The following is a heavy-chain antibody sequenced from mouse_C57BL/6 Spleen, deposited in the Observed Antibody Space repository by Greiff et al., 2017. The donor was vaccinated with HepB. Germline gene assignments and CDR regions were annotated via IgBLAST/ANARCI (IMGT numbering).Heavy chain of an antibody. J-gene: IGHJ4*01. CDR2: INPNNGGT. V-gene: IGHV1-22*01. CDR3: ARGLPYAMDY. CDR1: GYTFTDYN. D-gene: IGHD6-1*01. Sequence: EVMLVESGPELVKPGASVKMSCKASGYTFTDYNMHWVKQSHGKSLEWIGYINPNNGGTSYNQKFKGKATLTVNKSSSTAYMELRSLTSEDSAVYYCARGLPYAMDYWGQGTSVTVSS.